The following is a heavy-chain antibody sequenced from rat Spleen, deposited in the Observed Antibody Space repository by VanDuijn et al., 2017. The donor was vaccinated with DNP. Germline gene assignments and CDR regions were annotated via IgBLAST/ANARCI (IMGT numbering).Heavy chain of an antibody. J-gene: IGHJ2*01. CDR1: RITFSDHN. V-gene: IGHV5-25*01. CDR2: ISAGGGTT. D-gene: IGHD1-11*01. Sequence: EVLLVESDGGLVQPGRSLKLSCAASRITFSDHNMAWVRQAPKKGLEWVASISAGGGTTYYRDSVKGRFTSSRDNAKSTLYLQMDSLRSEDTATYYCARREGGLFDYWGQGVMVTVSS. CDR3: ARREGGLFDY.